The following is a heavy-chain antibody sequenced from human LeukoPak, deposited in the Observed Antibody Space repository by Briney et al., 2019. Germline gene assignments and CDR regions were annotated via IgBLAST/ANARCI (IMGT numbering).Heavy chain of an antibody. D-gene: IGHD4-23*01. J-gene: IGHJ5*02. Sequence: ASVKVSCKASGYTFTSYYMHWVRQAPGQGLEWMGIINPSGGSTSYAQKFQGRVTMTRDTSTSTVYMELSSLRSDDTAVYYCARGMTTVVNRNQNWFDPWGQGTLVTVSS. V-gene: IGHV1-46*01. CDR3: ARGMTTVVNRNQNWFDP. CDR1: GYTFTSYY. CDR2: INPSGGST.